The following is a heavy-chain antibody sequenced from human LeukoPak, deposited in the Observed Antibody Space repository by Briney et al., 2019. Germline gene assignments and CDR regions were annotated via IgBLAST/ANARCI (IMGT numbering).Heavy chain of an antibody. Sequence: ASLTVSCMASGYTFTVYYMHWVRQAPGQGLEWMGWINPNSGGTNYAQKFQGRVTMTRDTSISTAYMELSRLRSDDTAVYYCARGTMIVVATEFDYWGQGTLVTVSS. V-gene: IGHV1-2*02. D-gene: IGHD3-22*01. CDR3: ARGTMIVVATEFDY. J-gene: IGHJ4*02. CDR1: GYTFTVYY. CDR2: INPNSGGT.